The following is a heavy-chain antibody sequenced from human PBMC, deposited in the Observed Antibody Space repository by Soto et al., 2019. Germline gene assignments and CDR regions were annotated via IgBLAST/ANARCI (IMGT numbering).Heavy chain of an antibody. CDR2: TYYRSKSYN. CDR3: ARDITSTSHSSCWDYFDY. V-gene: IGHV6-1*01. CDR1: GDSVSSNSAA. J-gene: IGHJ4*02. D-gene: IGHD6-19*01. Sequence: SQTLSLTCAISGDSVSSNSAAWNWIRQSPSRGLEWLGRTYYRSKSYNDYAVSVKSRITINPDTTKNQFSLQLNSVTPEDAAVCDCARDITSTSHSSCWDYFDYWGQGTLVTVSS.